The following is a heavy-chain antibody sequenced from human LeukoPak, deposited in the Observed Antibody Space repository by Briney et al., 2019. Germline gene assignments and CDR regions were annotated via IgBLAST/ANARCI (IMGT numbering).Heavy chain of an antibody. CDR2: INTNSGGT. V-gene: IGHV1-2*06. J-gene: IGHJ4*02. Sequence: ASVKVSCKASGYTFTGYYMHWVRQAPGQGVEWMGRINTNSGGTNYAQKFQGRVTMTRDTSISTAYMELSRLRSDDTAVYYCARDVCSSTSCYYPPRVGFDYWGQGTLVTVSS. CDR1: GYTFTGYY. D-gene: IGHD2-2*01. CDR3: ARDVCSSTSCYYPPRVGFDY.